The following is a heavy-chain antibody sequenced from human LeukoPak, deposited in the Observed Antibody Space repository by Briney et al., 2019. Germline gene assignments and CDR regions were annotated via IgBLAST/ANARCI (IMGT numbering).Heavy chain of an antibody. V-gene: IGHV4-4*07. CDR1: GVSISSYY. CDR3: ARHRETTAGTWDY. D-gene: IGHD6-13*01. CDR2: IYTSGRT. Sequence: SETLSLTCTVSGVSISSYYWSWIRQPAGKGLEWIGRIYTSGRTNYNPSLKSRVTMSVDTSNNQFSLKLRSVTAAGTAVYYGARHRETTAGTWDYWGERTPVTVSS. J-gene: IGHJ4*02.